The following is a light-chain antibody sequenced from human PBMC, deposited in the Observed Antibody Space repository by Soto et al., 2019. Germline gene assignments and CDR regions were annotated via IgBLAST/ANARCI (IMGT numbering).Light chain of an antibody. J-gene: IGKJ5*01. CDR2: GAS. CDR1: QSVSSSY. V-gene: IGKV3-20*01. Sequence: ETVLTQSPGTLSLSPGERATLSCRASQSVSSSYLAWYQQKPGQAPRLVIYGASSRATGIPDRFSGSGSGTDFILTISRLEPEDFAVYYCQQYGSSPSITFGQGTRLEIK. CDR3: QQYGSSPSIT.